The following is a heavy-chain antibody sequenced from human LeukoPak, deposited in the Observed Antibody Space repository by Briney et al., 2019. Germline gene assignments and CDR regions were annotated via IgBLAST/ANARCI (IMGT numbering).Heavy chain of an antibody. V-gene: IGHV3-48*03. J-gene: IGHJ6*03. CDR3: ARVGYDSSGSTYYYYYYYRDV. CDR2: ISSYCTTI. CDR1: GFTFSSYE. Sequence: GGSLRLSCAASGFTFSSYEMNWARQAPRPGLEWVSYISSYCTTIYYEHSVKGRFTISRVNANNSLYLQMNSLRADETAVYYCARVGYDSSGSTYYYYYYYRDVWGRASTVGVSS. D-gene: IGHD3-22*01.